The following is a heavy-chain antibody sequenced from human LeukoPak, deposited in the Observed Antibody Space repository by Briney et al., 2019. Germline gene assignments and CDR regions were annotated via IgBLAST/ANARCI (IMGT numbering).Heavy chain of an antibody. CDR1: GFTFSTYW. V-gene: IGHV3-7*01. CDR3: ARDGAAAGFDY. J-gene: IGHJ4*02. Sequence: GGSLRLSCAASGFTFSTYWMSWVRQAPGKGLEWVADIRQDGSEKYYVDSVRDRFTISRDNAKNSMYLQMDSLRAEDTAVYYCARDGAAAGFDYWGQGTLVTVSS. CDR2: IRQDGSEK. D-gene: IGHD6-13*01.